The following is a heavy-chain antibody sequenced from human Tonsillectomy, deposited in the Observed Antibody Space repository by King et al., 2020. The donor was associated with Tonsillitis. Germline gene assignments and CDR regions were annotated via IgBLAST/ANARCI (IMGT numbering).Heavy chain of an antibody. CDR1: GGSISSYY. CDR3: ARVTDYDFWSGYSNAFDI. J-gene: IGHJ3*02. CDR2: IYTSGST. Sequence: VQLQESGPGLVKPSETLSLTCSVSGGSISSYYWSWIRQPAGKGLEWIGRIYTSGSTNYNPSLKSRVTMSVDTSQNQFSLKLSSVTAADTAVYYCARVTDYDFWSGYSNAFDIWGQGTMVTVSS. D-gene: IGHD3-3*01. V-gene: IGHV4-4*07.